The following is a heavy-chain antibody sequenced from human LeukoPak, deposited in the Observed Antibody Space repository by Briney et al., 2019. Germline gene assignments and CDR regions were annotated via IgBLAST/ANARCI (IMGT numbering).Heavy chain of an antibody. CDR1: GGSISSSNW. Sequence: PSGTLSLTCAVSGGSISSSNWWSWVRQPPGKGLEWIGEIYHSGSTNYNPSLKSRVTISVDKSKNRFSLKLSSVTAADTAVYYCARTAEGYCSGGSCYLFDYWGQGTLVTVSS. D-gene: IGHD2-15*01. CDR2: IYHSGST. V-gene: IGHV4-4*02. J-gene: IGHJ4*02. CDR3: ARTAEGYCSGGSCYLFDY.